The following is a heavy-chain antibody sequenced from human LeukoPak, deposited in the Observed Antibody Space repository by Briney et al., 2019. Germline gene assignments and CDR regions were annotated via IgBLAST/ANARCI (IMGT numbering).Heavy chain of an antibody. CDR1: GFTFSSYG. V-gene: IGHV3-30*18. CDR3: AKPPGILTGYYPFDY. J-gene: IGHJ4*02. CDR2: ISYDGSNK. D-gene: IGHD3-9*01. Sequence: PGGSLRLSCAASGFTFSSYGMHWVRQAPGKGLEWVAVISYDGSNKYYADSVKGRFTISRDNSKNTLYLQMNSPRAEDTAVYYCAKPPGILTGYYPFDYWGQGTLVTVSS.